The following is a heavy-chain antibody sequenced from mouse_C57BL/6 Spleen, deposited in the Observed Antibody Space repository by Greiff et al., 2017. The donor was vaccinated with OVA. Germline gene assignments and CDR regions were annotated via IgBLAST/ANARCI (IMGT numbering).Heavy chain of an antibody. V-gene: IGHV1-66*01. CDR2: IDPGSGNT. CDR3: ARGEANWDAMDY. J-gene: IGHJ4*01. CDR1: GYSFTSYY. Sequence: QVQLQQSGPELVKPGASVKISCKASGYSFTSYYIHWVKQRPGQGLEWIGWIDPGSGNTKYNEKFKGKATLTADTSSSTAYMQLSSLTSEDSAVYYCARGEANWDAMDYWGQGTSVTVSS. D-gene: IGHD4-1*01.